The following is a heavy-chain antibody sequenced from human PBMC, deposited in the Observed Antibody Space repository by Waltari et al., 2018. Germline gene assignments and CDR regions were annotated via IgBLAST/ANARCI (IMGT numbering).Heavy chain of an antibody. CDR1: Y. Sequence: YWGGVRQSPGKGREWLGSMYYSGTTYYNPTLESRLTISGDTSKNQFSLRLSSVTAADTAVYYCARHWKRNGYRFDPWGQGTRVTVSS. D-gene: IGHD5-12*01. CDR2: MYYSGTT. CDR3: ARHWKRNGYRFDP. V-gene: IGHV4-39*01. J-gene: IGHJ5*02.